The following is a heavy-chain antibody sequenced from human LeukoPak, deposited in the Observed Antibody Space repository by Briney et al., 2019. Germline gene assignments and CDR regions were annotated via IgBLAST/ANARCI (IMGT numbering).Heavy chain of an antibody. CDR1: GFTVSSNY. D-gene: IGHD1-1*01. J-gene: IGHJ6*02. V-gene: IGHV3-66*01. CDR3: ARMESGYYYGMDV. Sequence: GGSLRLSWAASGFTVSSNYMSWVRQAPGKGLEWVSVIYSGGSTYYADSVKGRFTISRDNSKNTLYLQMNSLRAEDAAVYYCARMESGYYYGMDVWGQGTTVTVSS. CDR2: IYSGGST.